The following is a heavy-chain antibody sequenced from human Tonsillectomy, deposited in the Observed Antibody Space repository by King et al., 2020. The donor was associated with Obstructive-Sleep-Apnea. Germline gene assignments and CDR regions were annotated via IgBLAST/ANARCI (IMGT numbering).Heavy chain of an antibody. J-gene: IGHJ4*02. CDR1: GYPINNGYY. V-gene: IGHV4-38-2*02. CDR2: IYDGGNT. Sequence: QLQESGPGLVKSSETLSLTCTVSGYPINNGYYWGWIRQPPGKGLEWIGSIYDGGNTYYNPSLKSRVTISIDGSENHLFLKLRSVTAADTAVYYCVREGYFYGSGNYQDYWGQGMLVTVSS. CDR3: VREGYFYGSGNYQDY. D-gene: IGHD3-10*01.